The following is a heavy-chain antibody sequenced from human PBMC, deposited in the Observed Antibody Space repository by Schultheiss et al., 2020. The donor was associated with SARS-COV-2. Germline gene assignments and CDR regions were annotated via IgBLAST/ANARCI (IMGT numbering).Heavy chain of an antibody. V-gene: IGHV1-3*01. J-gene: IGHJ6*02. CDR1: GGTFSSYA. CDR2: INAGNGNT. CDR3: AREETAARPGYYYYYGMDV. Sequence: ASVKVSCKASGGTFSSYAISWVRQAPGQGLEWMGWINAGNGNTKYSQKFQGRVTITRDTSASTAYMELSSLRSEDTAVYYCAREETAARPGYYYYYGMDVWGQGTTVTVSS. D-gene: IGHD6-6*01.